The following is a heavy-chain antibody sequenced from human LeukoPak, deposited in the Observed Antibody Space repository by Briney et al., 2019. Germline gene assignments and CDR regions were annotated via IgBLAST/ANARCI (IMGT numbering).Heavy chain of an antibody. CDR1: GYTFTRYY. CDR2: INPSGGST. CDR3: ARDCGPTQNYYDSSGYHYDY. Sequence: ASVKVSCTASGYTFTRYYMNWVRQAPGQGLEWMGIINPSGGSTSYAQKFQGRVTMTRDTSTSTVYMELSSLRSEDTAVYYCARDCGPTQNYYDSSGYHYDYWGQGTLVTVSS. V-gene: IGHV1-46*01. D-gene: IGHD3-22*01. J-gene: IGHJ4*02.